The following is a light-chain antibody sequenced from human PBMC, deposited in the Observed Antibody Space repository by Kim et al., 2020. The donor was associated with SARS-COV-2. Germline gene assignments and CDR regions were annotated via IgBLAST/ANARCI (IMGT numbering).Light chain of an antibody. CDR3: QQYNSSPWT. V-gene: IGKV1-5*03. Sequence: DIQMTQSPSTLSASVGDRVTITCRASQSISSWLAWYQQKPGKAPKLLIYKASSLESGVPSRFSGSGSGTEFTLTISSLQPDDFATYYCQQYNSSPWTFGQGTKVDSK. CDR2: KAS. J-gene: IGKJ1*01. CDR1: QSISSW.